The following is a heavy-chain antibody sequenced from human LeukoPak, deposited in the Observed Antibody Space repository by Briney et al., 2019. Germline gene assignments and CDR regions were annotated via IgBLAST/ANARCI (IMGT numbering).Heavy chain of an antibody. CDR2: IRYDGSNK. CDR1: GFTFSSYG. CDR3: TTDPTRTFDY. J-gene: IGHJ4*02. V-gene: IGHV3-30*02. D-gene: IGHD1-26*01. Sequence: GGSLRLSCAASGFTFSSYGMHWVRQAPGKGLEWVAFIRYDGSNKYYADSVKGRFTISRDNSKNTLYLQMNSLKTEDTAVYYCTTDPTRTFDYWGQGTLVTVSS.